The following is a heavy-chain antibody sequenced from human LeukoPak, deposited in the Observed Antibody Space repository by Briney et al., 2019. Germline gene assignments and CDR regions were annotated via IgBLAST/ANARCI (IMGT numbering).Heavy chain of an antibody. V-gene: IGHV3-74*01. D-gene: IGHD2-15*01. Sequence: PGGSLRLSCAASGFTFSTYWMHWVRQAPGKGLVWVSHVNTDGRTTNYADSVKGRFTISRDNAKNTLYLQTNSLRVEDAAVYYCARGFLGSCSGGSCYSGYWGQGTLVAVSS. CDR3: ARGFLGSCSGGSCYSGY. J-gene: IGHJ4*02. CDR1: GFTFSTYW. CDR2: VNTDGRTT.